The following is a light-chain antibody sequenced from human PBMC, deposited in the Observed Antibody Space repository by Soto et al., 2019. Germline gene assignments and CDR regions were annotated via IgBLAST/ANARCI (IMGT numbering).Light chain of an antibody. V-gene: IGLV2-14*01. J-gene: IGLJ2*01. CDR3: SSYTSSSTLPVV. Sequence: QSVLTQPASVSGSPGQSITISCTRTSSDVGGYNYVSWYQQHPGKAPKLMIYEVSNRPSGVSNRFSGSKSGNTASLTISGLQAEDEADYYCSSYTSSSTLPVVFGGGTQLTVL. CDR1: SSDVGGYNY. CDR2: EVS.